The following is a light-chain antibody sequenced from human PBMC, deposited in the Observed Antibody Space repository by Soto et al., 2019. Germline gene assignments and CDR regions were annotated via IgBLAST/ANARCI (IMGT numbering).Light chain of an antibody. CDR3: SSLTTSGTWV. V-gene: IGLV2-14*01. CDR1: TSDVGFYDR. CDR2: EVT. J-gene: IGLJ3*02. Sequence: QSVLSQPASVSGSPGQAITISCTGTTSDVGFYDRVSWIQQHPGKTPELMIYEVTNRPSGVSSRFSGSKSGNTASLTISGLQAEDEADYYCSSLTTSGTWVFGGGTKVTVL.